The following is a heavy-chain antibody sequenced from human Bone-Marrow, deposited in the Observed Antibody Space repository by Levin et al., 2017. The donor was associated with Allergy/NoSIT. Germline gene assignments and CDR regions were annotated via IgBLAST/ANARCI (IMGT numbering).Heavy chain of an antibody. D-gene: IGHD1-1*01. Sequence: PGGSLRLSCAASGFTFSSYWMSWLRQAPGRGLEWVAHIKQDGTEKYYVDSVKGRFTISRDNAKSSLYLQMNSLRAEDTALYYCAGWTAEGMGPGNCWGQGTLVTVSS. J-gene: IGHJ4*02. CDR1: GFTFSSYW. V-gene: IGHV3-7*01. CDR3: AGWTAEGMGPGNC. CDR2: IKQDGTEK.